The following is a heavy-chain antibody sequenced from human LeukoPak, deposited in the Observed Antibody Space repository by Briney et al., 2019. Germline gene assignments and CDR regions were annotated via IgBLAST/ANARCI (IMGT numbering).Heavy chain of an antibody. J-gene: IGHJ4*02. V-gene: IGHV4-59*11. Sequence: SETLSLTCSVSGDSISSHYWSWIRQPPGKGLEWIGYIYYTGSTTYNPSLESRVTMSVDTSKNQFSLKLSSVTTADTAMYYCARDIQLVGATLYFDHWGQGTLVTVSS. D-gene: IGHD1-26*01. CDR2: IYYTGST. CDR1: GDSISSHY. CDR3: ARDIQLVGATLYFDH.